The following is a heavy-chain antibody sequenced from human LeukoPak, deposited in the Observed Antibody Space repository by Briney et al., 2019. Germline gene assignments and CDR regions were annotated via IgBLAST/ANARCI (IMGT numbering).Heavy chain of an antibody. CDR3: ARDRCSSTSCYTGIPDY. Sequence: ASVTVSCKASGYTFTSYGISWVRQAPGQGLEWMGWISAYNGNTNYAQKLQGRVTMTTDTSTSTAYMELRSLRSDDTAVYYCARDRCSSTSCYTGIPDYWGQGTLVTVSS. CDR1: GYTFTSYG. D-gene: IGHD2-2*02. CDR2: ISAYNGNT. J-gene: IGHJ4*02. V-gene: IGHV1-18*01.